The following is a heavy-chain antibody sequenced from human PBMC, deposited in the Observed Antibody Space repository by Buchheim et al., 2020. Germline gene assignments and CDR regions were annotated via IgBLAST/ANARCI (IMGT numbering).Heavy chain of an antibody. CDR3: ARDTADGSDY. Sequence: QVQLVESGGGLVKPGGSLRLSCAASGFTFSDYYLSWVRQAPGKGLEWVSYISATGIPVYYADSVKGRFPISRDNTKNSLYLQMNSLRAEDTAMYYCARDTADGSDYWGQGAL. D-gene: IGHD3-10*01. CDR1: GFTFSDYY. CDR2: ISATGIPV. J-gene: IGHJ4*02. V-gene: IGHV3-11*01.